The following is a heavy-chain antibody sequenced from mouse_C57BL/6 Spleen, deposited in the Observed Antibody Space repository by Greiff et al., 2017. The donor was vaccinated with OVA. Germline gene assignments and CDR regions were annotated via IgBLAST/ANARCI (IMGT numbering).Heavy chain of an antibody. D-gene: IGHD2-12*01. CDR2: IHPNSGST. V-gene: IGHV1-64*01. Sequence: VQLQESGAELVKPGASVKLSCKASGYTFTSYWMHWVKQRPGQGLEWIGMIHPNSGSTNYNEKFKSKATLTVDKSSSTAYMQLSSLTSEDSAVYYCARYENWYFDVWGTGTTVTVSS. CDR1: GYTFTSYW. CDR3: ARYENWYFDV. J-gene: IGHJ1*03.